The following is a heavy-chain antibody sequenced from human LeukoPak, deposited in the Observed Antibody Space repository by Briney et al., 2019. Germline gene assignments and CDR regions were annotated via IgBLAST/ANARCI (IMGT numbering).Heavy chain of an antibody. Sequence: ASVKVSCKASGYTFTGYYMHWVRQAPGQGLEWMGWINPNSGDANYAQKFQGRVTITRNTSISTAYMELSSLRSEDTAVYYCARLSEDPTIFGVAPDAFDIWGQGTMVTVSS. CDR1: GYTFTGYY. J-gene: IGHJ3*02. CDR3: ARLSEDPTIFGVAPDAFDI. D-gene: IGHD3-3*01. CDR2: INPNSGDA. V-gene: IGHV1-2*02.